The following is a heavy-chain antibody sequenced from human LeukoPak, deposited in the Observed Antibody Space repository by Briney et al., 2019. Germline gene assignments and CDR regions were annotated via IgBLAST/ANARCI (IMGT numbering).Heavy chain of an antibody. CDR2: ISKSGDWT. D-gene: IGHD1-26*01. CDR1: GFTFRDYA. J-gene: IGHJ4*02. CDR3: AKMSGWELENYFFDY. V-gene: IGHV3-23*01. Sequence: GGSLRLSCGASGFTFRDYAMSWVRQAPGKGLEWVSTISKSGDWTYYADSVKGRFTVSRDNSKNTLYVQMSSLRARDTAVYYCAKMSGWELENYFFDYWGQGTLVTVSS.